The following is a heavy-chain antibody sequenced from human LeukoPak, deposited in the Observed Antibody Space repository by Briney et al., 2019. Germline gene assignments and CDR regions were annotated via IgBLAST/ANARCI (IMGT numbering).Heavy chain of an antibody. Sequence: GGSLRLSCAASGFIFNSYGMHWVRQAPGKGLEWVAYTRYDGSTKYYADSVKGRFTISRDNSKNTLYLQMNSLRAEDTAVYYCAKKGQLPRDWFDPWGQGTLVTVSS. CDR3: AKKGQLPRDWFDP. J-gene: IGHJ5*02. D-gene: IGHD2-2*01. V-gene: IGHV3-30*02. CDR1: GFIFNSYG. CDR2: TRYDGSTK.